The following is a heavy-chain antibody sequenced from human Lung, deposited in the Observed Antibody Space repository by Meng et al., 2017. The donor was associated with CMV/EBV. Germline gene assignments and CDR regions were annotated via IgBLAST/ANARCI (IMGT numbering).Heavy chain of an antibody. J-gene: IGHJ4*02. CDR2: ISGSGGST. Sequence: ASGFTFSSYAMSWVRQAPGKGLEWVSAISGSGGSTYYADSVKGRFTTSRDNSKNTLYLQMNSLRAEDTAVYYCAKGLSGSYFPFDYWGQGTLVTVSS. V-gene: IGHV3-23*01. CDR1: GFTFSSYA. D-gene: IGHD1-26*01. CDR3: AKGLSGSYFPFDY.